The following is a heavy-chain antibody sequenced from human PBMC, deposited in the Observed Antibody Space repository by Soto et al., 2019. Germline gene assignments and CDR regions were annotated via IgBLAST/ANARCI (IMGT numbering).Heavy chain of an antibody. CDR3: ARDMRHCSSTSCPLEYYYYYYYMAV. J-gene: IGHJ6*03. Sequence: KGLEWVSSISSSRSYIYYADSVKGRFTISRDNAKNSLYLQMNSLRAEDTAVYYCARDMRHCSSTSCPLEYYYYYYYMAVGGKGTTGT. V-gene: IGHV3-21*01. CDR2: ISSSRSYI. D-gene: IGHD2-2*01.